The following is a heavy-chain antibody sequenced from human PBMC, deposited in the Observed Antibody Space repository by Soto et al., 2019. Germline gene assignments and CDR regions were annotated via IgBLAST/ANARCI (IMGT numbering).Heavy chain of an antibody. CDR2: INHSGST. J-gene: IGHJ4*02. D-gene: IGHD1-26*01. V-gene: IGHV4-34*01. Sequence: SETLSLTCAVYGGSFSGYYWSWIRQPPGKGLEWIGEINHSGSTNYNPSLKSRVTISVDTSKNQFSLKLSSVTAADTAVYYCAGPGKGSNDDYWGQGTLVTVSS. CDR1: GGSFSGYY. CDR3: AGPGKGSNDDY.